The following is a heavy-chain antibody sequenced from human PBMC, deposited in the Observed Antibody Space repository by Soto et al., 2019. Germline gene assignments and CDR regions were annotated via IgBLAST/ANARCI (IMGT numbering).Heavy chain of an antibody. CDR2: IYWNDDK. J-gene: IGHJ6*01. CDR1: GFSLSTSGVG. V-gene: IGHV2-5*01. Sequence: SGPTLVNPTQTLTLTCTFSGFSLSTSGVGVGWIRQPPGKALEWLALIYWNDDKRYSPSLKSRLTITKDTSKNQVVLTMTNMEPVETATYSCAHSSYDSSEWNGMEVWGQGPLVAVSS. CDR3: AHSSYDSSEWNGMEV. D-gene: IGHD3-22*01.